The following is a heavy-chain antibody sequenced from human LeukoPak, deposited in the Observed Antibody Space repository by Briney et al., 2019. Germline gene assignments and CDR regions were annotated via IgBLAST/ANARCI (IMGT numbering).Heavy chain of an antibody. CDR1: GGTFSSYA. CDR2: MNPNSGNT. Sequence: ASVKVSCKASGGTFSSYAIGWVRQAPGQGLEWMGWMNPNSGNTGYAQKFQGRVTMTRNTSISTAYMELSSLRSEDTAVYYCARAIGSSWRRSVYYYYYYMDVWGKGTTVTVSS. J-gene: IGHJ6*03. CDR3: ARAIGSSWRRSVYYYYYYMDV. D-gene: IGHD6-13*01. V-gene: IGHV1-8*02.